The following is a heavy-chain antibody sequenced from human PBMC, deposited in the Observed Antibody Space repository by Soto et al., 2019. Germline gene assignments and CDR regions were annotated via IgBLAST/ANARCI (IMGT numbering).Heavy chain of an antibody. Sequence: ASVKVSCKASGYTFTNYYLHWVRQAPGQGLEWMGVISASDGNTIFAQKFQGRVTMTTDTSTSTVYMELRSLRSDDTAVYYCARGSGDTAMVRDYWGQGTLVTVSS. D-gene: IGHD5-18*01. CDR2: ISASDGNT. CDR1: GYTFTNYY. J-gene: IGHJ4*02. CDR3: ARGSGDTAMVRDY. V-gene: IGHV1-46*01.